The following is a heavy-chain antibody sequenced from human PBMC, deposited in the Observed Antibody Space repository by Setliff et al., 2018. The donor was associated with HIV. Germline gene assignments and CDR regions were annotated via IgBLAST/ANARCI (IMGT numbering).Heavy chain of an antibody. J-gene: IGHJ5*02. Sequence: ASVKVSCKASGYTLSTYALYWVRQAPGQRLEWMGWINSDNGNTKFSQKFQGRLTITADTTASTAYMVLSSLTSEDTAVYYCARGGAREYQMLYNYFDPWGQGTLVTVSS. D-gene: IGHD2-2*01. CDR3: ARGGAREYQMLYNYFDP. V-gene: IGHV1-3*01. CDR2: INSDNGNT. CDR1: GYTLSTYA.